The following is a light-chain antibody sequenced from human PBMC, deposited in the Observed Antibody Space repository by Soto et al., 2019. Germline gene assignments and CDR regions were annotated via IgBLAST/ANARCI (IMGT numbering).Light chain of an antibody. CDR1: SSDVVAYNY. CDR3: TSYAGTYSFFYV. V-gene: IGLV2-8*01. CDR2: EVS. J-gene: IGLJ1*01. Sequence: QSVLTQPPSASGSPGQSVTISCTGTSSDVVAYNYVSWYQQLPGKAPKLIIYEVSKRPSGVPDRFSGSKSGNTASLTVSGLQAEDKADYYCTSYAGTYSFFYVFGPGTKVTVL.